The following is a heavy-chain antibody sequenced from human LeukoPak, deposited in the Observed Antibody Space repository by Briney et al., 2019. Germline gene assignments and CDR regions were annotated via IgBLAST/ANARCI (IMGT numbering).Heavy chain of an antibody. J-gene: IGHJ4*02. V-gene: IGHV3-30*02. D-gene: IGHD6-13*01. Sequence: GGSLRLSCAASGFTFSSYGMHWVRQAPGKGLEWVAFIRYDGSNKYYADSVKGGFTISRDNSKNTLYLQMNSLRAEDTAVYYCAKKSSSSWPFDYWGQGTLVTVSS. CDR2: IRYDGSNK. CDR1: GFTFSSYG. CDR3: AKKSSSSWPFDY.